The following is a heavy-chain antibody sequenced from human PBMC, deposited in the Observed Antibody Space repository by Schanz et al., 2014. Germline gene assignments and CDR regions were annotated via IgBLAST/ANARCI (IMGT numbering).Heavy chain of an antibody. CDR1: GGFISSINW. J-gene: IGHJ4*02. V-gene: IGHV4-4*02. CDR2: INNSGST. D-gene: IGHD2-2*01. CDR3: ARDERDLPRSLFVF. Sequence: QVQLQESGPGLVKPSGTLSLTCAVSGGFISSINWWSWVRQSPGTGLEWIGEINNSGSTNYNPSLKSRFTISLDKSKSQCSLPLNAVTAADTAMYYCARDERDLPRSLFVFWGQGTLVTVSS.